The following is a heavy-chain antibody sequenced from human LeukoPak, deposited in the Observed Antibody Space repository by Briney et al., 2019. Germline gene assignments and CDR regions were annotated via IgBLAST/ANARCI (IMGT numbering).Heavy chain of an antibody. CDR1: GFTFRSYW. J-gene: IGHJ3*02. V-gene: IGHV3-74*03. CDR3: ATDDALET. Sequence: PGGSLRLSCTASGFTFRSYWMNWVRQVPGKRLEWVSRIHGDGSRTMYADSVKGRFTISRDNSKNTLYLQMSSLRAEDTAVYYCATDDALETWGQGTRVIVSS. CDR2: IHGDGSRT.